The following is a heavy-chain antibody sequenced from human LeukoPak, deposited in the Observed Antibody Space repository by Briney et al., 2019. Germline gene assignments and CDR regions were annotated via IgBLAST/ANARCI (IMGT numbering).Heavy chain of an antibody. J-gene: IGHJ4*02. Sequence: GGSLRLSCAASGFNFDEYSMSWVRQAPGKGLEWVSLIYWDGGSTHYAESVRDRFTISKDTNTNSLYLQMDSLRTEDTAFYYCVKNNYRWTVAGPFDHWGQGSLVTVSS. CDR3: VKNNYRWTVAGPFDH. D-gene: IGHD6-19*01. V-gene: IGHV3-43*01. CDR2: IYWDGGST. CDR1: GFNFDEYS.